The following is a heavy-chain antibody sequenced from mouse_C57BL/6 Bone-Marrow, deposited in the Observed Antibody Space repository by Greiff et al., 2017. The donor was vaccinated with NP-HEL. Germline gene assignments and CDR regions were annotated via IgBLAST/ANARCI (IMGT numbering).Heavy chain of an antibody. Sequence: QVQLKESGAELVRPGSSVKLSCKASGYTFTSYWMDWVKQRPGQGLEWIGNIYPSDSETHYNQKFKDKATLTVDKSSSTAYMQLSSLTSEDSAVYYCARRLTGTSAWFAYWGQGTLVTVSA. V-gene: IGHV1-61*01. J-gene: IGHJ3*01. D-gene: IGHD4-1*01. CDR3: ARRLTGTSAWFAY. CDR1: GYTFTSYW. CDR2: IYPSDSET.